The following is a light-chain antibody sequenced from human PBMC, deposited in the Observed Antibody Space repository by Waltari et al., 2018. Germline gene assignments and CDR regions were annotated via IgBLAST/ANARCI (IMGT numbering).Light chain of an antibody. CDR2: EVT. CDR1: STDVAGYDP. CDR3: SSYAGGSSLM. J-gene: IGLJ3*02. V-gene: IGLV2-8*01. Sequence: QSALTQPPSPSGSPGQSITLSCTGISTDVAGYDPVFWYQQHPGKAPKLLIDEVTKRPSGVPDRFSGSKSDNTASLAVSGLQAEDEADYYCSSYAGGSSLMFGGGTKLTVL.